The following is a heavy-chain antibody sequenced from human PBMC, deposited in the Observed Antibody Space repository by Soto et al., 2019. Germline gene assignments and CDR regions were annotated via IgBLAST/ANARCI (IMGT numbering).Heavy chain of an antibody. D-gene: IGHD2-15*01. J-gene: IGHJ4*02. V-gene: IGHV3-30-3*01. CDR2: ISYDGSNK. Sequence: PGGSLRLSCAASGFTFSSYAMHWVRQAPGKGLEWVAVISYDGSNKYYADSVKGRFTISRDNSKNTLYLQMNSLRAEDTAVYYCARGYCSGGSCSRVPSYWGQGTLVTVSS. CDR3: ARGYCSGGSCSRVPSY. CDR1: GFTFSSYA.